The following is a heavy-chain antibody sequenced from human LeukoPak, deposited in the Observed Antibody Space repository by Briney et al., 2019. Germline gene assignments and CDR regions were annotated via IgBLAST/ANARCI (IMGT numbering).Heavy chain of an antibody. CDR2: ISYDGSNK. V-gene: IGHV3-30*01. D-gene: IGHD6-6*01. Sequence: GGSLRLSCAASGFTFSIYAMHWVRQGPGKGRERVAVISYDGSNKYYVDSVKGRFTISRDISQNTLYLQMNSLRAEDTAVYYCHIAALAFYICGQGTMVTVAS. CDR1: GFTFSIYA. J-gene: IGHJ3*02. CDR3: HIAALAFYI.